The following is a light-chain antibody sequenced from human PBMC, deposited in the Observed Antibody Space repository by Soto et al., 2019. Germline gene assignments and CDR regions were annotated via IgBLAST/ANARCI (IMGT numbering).Light chain of an antibody. CDR3: QQYDNLPLV. CDR2: DAS. CDR1: QDISNY. J-gene: IGKJ3*01. V-gene: IGKV1-33*01. Sequence: DIQMTQSPSSLSASVGDRVTITCQASQDISNYLNWYQQKPGKAPKLLIYDASNLETGVPSRFSGSGSGTDFTFTISSLQPEDIATYYCQQYDNLPLVFGPGTKVDI.